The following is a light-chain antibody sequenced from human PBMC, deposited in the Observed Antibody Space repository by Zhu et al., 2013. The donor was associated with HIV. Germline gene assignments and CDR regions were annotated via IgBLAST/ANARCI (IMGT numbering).Light chain of an antibody. Sequence: QSVLTQPPSVSAAPGQMVTISCSGSTSNIGNNYVSWYQHFPETTPKLLIYDNNKRPSGIPDRFSASKSGTSATLGITGLQTGDGADYYCGTWDSSLNAVVFGGGTELTVL. V-gene: IGLV1-51*01. CDR3: GTWDSSLNAVV. CDR2: DNN. CDR1: TSNIGNNY. J-gene: IGLJ2*01.